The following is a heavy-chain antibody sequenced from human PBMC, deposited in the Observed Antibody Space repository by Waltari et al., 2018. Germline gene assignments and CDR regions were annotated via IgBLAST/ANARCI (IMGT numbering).Heavy chain of an antibody. J-gene: IGHJ6*02. V-gene: IGHV3-21*02. D-gene: IGHD6-13*01. CDR3: AGGYSSYYGMDV. Sequence: EVQLVESGGGLVKPGGSLRLSCAASGFTFNTYTVNWVRQAPGTGLGLVSSISSTSSDIYYADSAKGRFTISRDNAKSSLYLQLSSLRAEDTAVYYCAGGYSSYYGMDVWGQGTTVTVSS. CDR2: ISSTSSDI. CDR1: GFTFNTYT.